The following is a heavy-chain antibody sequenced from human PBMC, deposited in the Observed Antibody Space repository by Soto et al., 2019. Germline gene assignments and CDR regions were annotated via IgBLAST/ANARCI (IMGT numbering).Heavy chain of an antibody. V-gene: IGHV3-30*03. CDR2: ISYDGNNK. Sequence: GGPLRLSCGASGFTCSSYGMHWVRQAPSKGLEWVAVISYDGNNKYYADSVKGRFTISRDNSKNTLYLQMNSLRAENTAVYYCASLWFGELPQTNWFDPWGQGTLVTVSS. D-gene: IGHD3-10*01. J-gene: IGHJ5*02. CDR1: GFTCSSYG. CDR3: ASLWFGELPQTNWFDP.